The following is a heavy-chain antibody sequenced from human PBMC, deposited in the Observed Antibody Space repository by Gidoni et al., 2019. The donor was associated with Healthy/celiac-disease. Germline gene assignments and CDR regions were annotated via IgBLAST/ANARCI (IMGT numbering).Heavy chain of an antibody. CDR3: ATSLGITKYFDRGEEDYYYGMDV. J-gene: IGHJ6*02. V-gene: IGHV5-51*03. CDR1: GYSFTSYW. CDR2: IYPGDSDT. Sequence: EVQLVQSGAEVKKPGESLKISCKGSGYSFTSYWIGWVRQMPGKGLEWMGIIYPGDSDTRYSPSFQGQVTISADKSISTAYLQWSSLKASDTAMYYCATSLGITKYFDRGEEDYYYGMDVWGQGTTVTVSS. D-gene: IGHD3-9*01.